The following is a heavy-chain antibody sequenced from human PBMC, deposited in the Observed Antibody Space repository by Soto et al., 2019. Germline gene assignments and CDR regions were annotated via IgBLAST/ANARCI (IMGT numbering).Heavy chain of an antibody. D-gene: IGHD2-15*01. CDR3: ARESRYCSGGSCYFLPGIDY. J-gene: IGHJ4*02. V-gene: IGHV1-69*12. CDR2: IIHIFGTA. Sequence: QVQLVQSGAEVKKPGSSVKVSCKASGGTFSSYAISWVRQAPGQGLEWMGGIIHIFGTANYAQKFQGRVTITADECTSTADVELSSLRSEDTAVYCCARESRYCSGGSCYFLPGIDYWGQGTLVTVSS. CDR1: GGTFSSYA.